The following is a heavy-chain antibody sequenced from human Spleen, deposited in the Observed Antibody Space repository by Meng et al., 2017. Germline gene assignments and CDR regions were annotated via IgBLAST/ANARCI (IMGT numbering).Heavy chain of an antibody. J-gene: IGHJ4*02. CDR1: GGSVSSGSYY. CDR3: ARGDCSGGGCYFDF. Sequence: SETLSLTCTVSGGSVSSGSYYWIWIRQPPGKGLEWIGYIYYSGSTNYNPSLKSRVTISVDTSKNQFSLKLSSVIAADTAVYYCARGDCSGGGCYFDFWGQGILVTVSS. D-gene: IGHD2-15*01. V-gene: IGHV4-61*01. CDR2: IYYSGST.